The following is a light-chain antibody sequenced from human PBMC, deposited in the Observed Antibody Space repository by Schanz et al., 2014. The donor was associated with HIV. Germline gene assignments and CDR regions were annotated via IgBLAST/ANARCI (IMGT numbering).Light chain of an antibody. J-gene: IGLJ3*02. Sequence: QSVLTQPPSVSGAPGQRVSISCTGNTSNIGAGYDVHWYLQLPGSAPKLLIYGNNNRPAGTPDRFSGSKSATSASLAITRVRVQDEADYYCQAYSNNLCGSRVFGGGTKLSVL. CDR2: GNN. CDR3: QAYSNNLCGSRV. V-gene: IGLV1-40*01. CDR1: TSNIGAGYD.